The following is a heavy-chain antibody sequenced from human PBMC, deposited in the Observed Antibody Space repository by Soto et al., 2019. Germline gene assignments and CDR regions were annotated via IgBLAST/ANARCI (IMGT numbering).Heavy chain of an antibody. V-gene: IGHV4-4*02. J-gene: IGHJ4*02. CDR2: VAQNGYI. CDR3: ARNRLDGYDFDS. D-gene: IGHD5-12*01. CDR1: NGSISSSNW. Sequence: QVQLQESGPGLVKPSGTLSLTCTVSNGSISSSNWWSWVRQSPGKGLEWIGEVAQNGYIGSIPSLKSRLTIFLDKPTNRLSLRLTSVTAADTAVYYCARNRLDGYDFDSWGQGILVTVSS.